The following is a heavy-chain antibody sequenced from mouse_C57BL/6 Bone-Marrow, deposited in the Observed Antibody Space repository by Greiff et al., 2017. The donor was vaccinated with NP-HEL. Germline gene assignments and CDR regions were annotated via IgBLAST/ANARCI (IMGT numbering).Heavy chain of an antibody. J-gene: IGHJ4*01. D-gene: IGHD2-5*01. CDR3: AIYYSNYFYYAMDY. V-gene: IGHV1-82*01. CDR1: GYAFSSSW. CDR2: IYPGDGDT. Sequence: VQLQQSGPELVKPGASVKISCKASGYAFSSSWMNWVKQRPGKGLEWIGRIYPGDGDTNYNGKFKGKATLTADKSSSTAYMQLSSLTSEDSAVYFCAIYYSNYFYYAMDYWGQGTSVTVSS.